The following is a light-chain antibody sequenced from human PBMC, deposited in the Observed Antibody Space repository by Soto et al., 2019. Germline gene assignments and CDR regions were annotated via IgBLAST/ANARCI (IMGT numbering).Light chain of an antibody. CDR2: AAS. CDR3: QRYDSAPTWT. Sequence: DIQMTQSPSSLSASVGERVTITCRASQVITNYLAWYQQKLGKVPKLLIYAASTLQSGVPSRFSGSGSGTDFALTISSLQPEDVATYYCQRYDSAPTWTFGQGPKVEIK. J-gene: IGKJ1*01. CDR1: QVITNY. V-gene: IGKV1-27*01.